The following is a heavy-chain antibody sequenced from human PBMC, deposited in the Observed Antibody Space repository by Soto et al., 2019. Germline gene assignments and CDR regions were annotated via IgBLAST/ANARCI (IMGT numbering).Heavy chain of an antibody. V-gene: IGHV3-9*01. CDR2: INWNSGSI. Sequence: EVQLVESGGGLVQPGRSLRLCCAASGFTFDDYAMHWVRQVPGKGLEWVSGINWNSGSIGYGDSVKGRFAISRDNAKNSLHLQMNSLSAEDPAFYYCVKDESINWYSGHFRHWGQGTLVTVSS. J-gene: IGHJ1*01. CDR3: VKDESINWYSGHFRH. CDR1: GFTFDDYA. D-gene: IGHD6-13*01.